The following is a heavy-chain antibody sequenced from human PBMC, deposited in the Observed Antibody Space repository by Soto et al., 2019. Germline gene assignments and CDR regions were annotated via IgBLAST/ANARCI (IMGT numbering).Heavy chain of an antibody. V-gene: IGHV4-34*01. D-gene: IGHD6-19*01. J-gene: IGHJ6*02. Sequence: QVQLQQWGAGLLKPSETLSLTCAVYGGSFSGYYWSWIRQPPGKGLEWIGEINHSGSTNYNPSLKSRVTISVDTSKNQFSLKLSSVTAADTAVYYCAREQWRYGMDVWGQGTTVTVSS. CDR1: GGSFSGYY. CDR3: AREQWRYGMDV. CDR2: INHSGST.